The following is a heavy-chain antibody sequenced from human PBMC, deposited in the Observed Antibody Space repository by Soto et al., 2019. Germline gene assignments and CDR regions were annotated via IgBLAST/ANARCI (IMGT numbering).Heavy chain of an antibody. V-gene: IGHV1-8*01. CDR3: SRSLYGDDVDY. Sequence: QVQLVQSGAEVKKPGASVKVSCKASGYTFTSYDINWVRQATGQGLEWMGWRNPKSGNTGYAQKFQGRVTMTKNTSISTAYMQLSSLRSGDAFVYYCSRSLYGDDVDYWGQGTLVTVSS. J-gene: IGHJ4*02. CDR2: RNPKSGNT. CDR1: GYTFTSYD. D-gene: IGHD4-17*01.